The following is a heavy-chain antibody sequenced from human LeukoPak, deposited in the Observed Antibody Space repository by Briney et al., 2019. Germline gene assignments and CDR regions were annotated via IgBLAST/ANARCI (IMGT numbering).Heavy chain of an antibody. CDR2: ISSSSSYI. Sequence: GGSLRLSCAASGFTFSSYSMNWVRQAPGKGLDWVSSISSSSSYIYYADSVKGRFTISRDNAKNSLYLQMNSLRAEDTAVYYCARDFYPERRDGYNDWGQGTLVTVSS. CDR3: ARDFYPERRDGYND. V-gene: IGHV3-21*01. D-gene: IGHD5-24*01. CDR1: GFTFSSYS. J-gene: IGHJ4*02.